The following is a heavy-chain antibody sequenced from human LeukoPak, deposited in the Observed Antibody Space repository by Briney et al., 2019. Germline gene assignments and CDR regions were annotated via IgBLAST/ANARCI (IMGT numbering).Heavy chain of an antibody. V-gene: IGHV3-7*03. J-gene: IGHJ6*04. CDR1: GFPFSNSW. Sequence: GGSLRLSCAVSGFPFSNSWLYWVRQAPGKGLEGVANIKSDGSGISYVDSVKGRFIISRDNARNSLYLQMNSLRVEDTAVYFCAGGNSMDVWGKGTAVTVSS. CDR2: IKSDGSGI. D-gene: IGHD1/OR15-1a*01. CDR3: AGGNSMDV.